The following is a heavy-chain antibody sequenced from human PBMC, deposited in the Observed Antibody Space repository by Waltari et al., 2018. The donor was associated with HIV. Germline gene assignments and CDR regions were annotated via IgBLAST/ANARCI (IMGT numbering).Heavy chain of an antibody. Sequence: VRLVESGGGVIQPGGSLRLSCIQSEVSFGTVGFHCVRQAHGRGMSWVSFIRFDASKEFYSESVKARITVARDNSKNTLFLQMSGLRVDDTAIYFCAKDFKARGLEPSYIDSWGQGSSVTVS. CDR2: IRFDASKE. J-gene: IGHJ4*02. V-gene: IGHV3-30*02. CDR1: EVSFGTVG. CDR3: AKDFKARGLEPSYIDS.